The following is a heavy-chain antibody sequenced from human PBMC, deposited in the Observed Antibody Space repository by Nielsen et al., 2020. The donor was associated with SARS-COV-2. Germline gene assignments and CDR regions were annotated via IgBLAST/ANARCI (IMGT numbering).Heavy chain of an antibody. J-gene: IGHJ6*02. CDR2: IEYSGGT. CDR1: GGSLTSYY. CDR3: ARSETPSVFHGVDV. Sequence: SETLSLTCTVSGGSLTSYYWTWIRQSPGKGLEWIGYIEYSGGTNFKSSLNPSLKSRVTISVDTSSNQFSLRLSSVTAADTGLYYCARSETPSVFHGVDVWGQGTTVAVSS. D-gene: IGHD2-21*01. V-gene: IGHV4-59*01.